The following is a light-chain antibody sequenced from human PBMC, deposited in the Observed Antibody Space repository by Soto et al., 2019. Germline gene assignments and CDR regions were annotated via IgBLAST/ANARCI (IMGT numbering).Light chain of an antibody. CDR3: QQYGSSPIT. V-gene: IGKV3-20*01. J-gene: IGKJ5*01. CDR2: GAS. CDR1: QSVSSYS. Sequence: EIVLTQSPGTLSFSPGERATLSCMASQSVSSYSLAWYQKKPGQAPRLLIYGASSRAAGIPDRFSGSGSGTDFTLTISGLEPEDFAVYYCQQYGSSPITFGQGTRLEIK.